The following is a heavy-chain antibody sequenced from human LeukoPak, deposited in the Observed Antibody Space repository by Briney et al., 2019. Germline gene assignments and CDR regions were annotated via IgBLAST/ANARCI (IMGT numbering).Heavy chain of an antibody. CDR1: GFTFSSYS. V-gene: IGHV3-21*01. D-gene: IGHD3-16*02. CDR3: ASHKGYRAFDI. CDR2: ISSSSSYI. J-gene: IGHJ3*02. Sequence: RTGGSLRLSCAASGFTFSSYSMNWVRQAPGKGLEWVSSISSSSSYIYYADSVKGRITISRDNSKNTLYLQMNSLRVEDTAVYYCASHKGYRAFDIWGQGTMVTVSS.